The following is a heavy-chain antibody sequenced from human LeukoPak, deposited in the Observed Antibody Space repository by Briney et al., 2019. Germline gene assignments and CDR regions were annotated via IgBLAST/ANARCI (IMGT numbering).Heavy chain of an antibody. V-gene: IGHV1-2*02. CDR3: AREGELRIRYFDY. D-gene: IGHD7-27*01. CDR2: INPNNGAT. CDR1: GYIFTDYN. Sequence: ASVKVSCKASGYIFTDYNMHWVRQAPGQGLEWMGWINPNNGATHYVQKFQGRVTMARDTSINTAYMELSRLRSDDTAVYYCAREGELRIRYFDYWGQGTLVTVFS. J-gene: IGHJ4*02.